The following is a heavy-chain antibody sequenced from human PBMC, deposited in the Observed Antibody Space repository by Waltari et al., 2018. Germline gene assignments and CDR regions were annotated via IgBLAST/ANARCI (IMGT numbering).Heavy chain of an antibody. Sequence: QVHLQESGPGLVKPSETLSLTCTVSGGSISSSYYWTWIRQSPGKGLGWFGYIHFSGRTNYHPSLKNRVTISVAKSKTPFSLKLSSVTAADTAVYYCAGHDFRHNDYWGQGTLVTVSS. CDR2: IHFSGRT. D-gene: IGHD3-3*01. V-gene: IGHV4-61*05. CDR1: GGSISSSYY. CDR3: AGHDFRHNDY. J-gene: IGHJ4*02.